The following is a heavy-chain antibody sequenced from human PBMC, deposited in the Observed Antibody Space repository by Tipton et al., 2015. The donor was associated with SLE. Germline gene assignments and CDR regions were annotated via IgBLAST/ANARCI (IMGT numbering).Heavy chain of an antibody. D-gene: IGHD3-3*01. CDR2: IYYSGTT. CDR3: ARVLGVVKSYYMDV. Sequence: LRLSCTVSGGSIRSYHWSWIRQPPGKGLEWLGYIYYSGTTNYNPSLKSRLTISVDTSRNQFSLKLNSVTAADTAVYYCARVLGVVKSYYMDVWGKGTTVTVSS. V-gene: IGHV4-59*08. J-gene: IGHJ6*03. CDR1: GGSIRSYH.